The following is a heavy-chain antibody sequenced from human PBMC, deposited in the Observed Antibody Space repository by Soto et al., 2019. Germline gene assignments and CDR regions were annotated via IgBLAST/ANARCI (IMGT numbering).Heavy chain of an antibody. CDR2: ISPSGDVT. CDR3: VRQLERRLGAASH. CDR1: GFVFTDYF. Sequence: QVQLAESGGGLVKSGGSLTLSCSTSGFVFTDYFMSWIRQAPGKGLEWVSYISPSGDVTHYADSVKGRFTISRDNTKNSLFLQMSSLRDDDTAVYYCVRQLERRLGAASHWGQGTRVSVSS. V-gene: IGHV3-11*01. D-gene: IGHD3-9*01. J-gene: IGHJ4*02.